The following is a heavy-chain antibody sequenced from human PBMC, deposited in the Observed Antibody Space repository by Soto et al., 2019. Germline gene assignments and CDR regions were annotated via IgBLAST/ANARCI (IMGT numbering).Heavy chain of an antibody. V-gene: IGHV3-53*04. Sequence: PGGSLRLSCAASGFTVSSNYMSWVRQAPGKGLEWVSVIYSGGSSYYADSVKGRFTISRHNSKNTLYLQMNSLRAEDTAVYYCATGCSSTSCSPGGDPYYFDYWGQGTLVTVSS. CDR1: GFTVSSNY. J-gene: IGHJ4*02. D-gene: IGHD2-2*01. CDR2: IYSGGSS. CDR3: ATGCSSTSCSPGGDPYYFDY.